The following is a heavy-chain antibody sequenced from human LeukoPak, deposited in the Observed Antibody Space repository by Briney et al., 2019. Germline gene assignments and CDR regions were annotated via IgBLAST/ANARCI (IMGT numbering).Heavy chain of an antibody. D-gene: IGHD4-23*01. CDR1: GGSISVGY. Sequence: PSETLSLTCSVSGGSISVGYWSWIRQPPGKGLEWVGRIYTSGHTNYNPSLKSRVTVSLDASKNQCSLKLSSVTAADTAVYYCPRNSGDYWGQGTLVTVSS. CDR2: IYTSGHT. V-gene: IGHV4-4*07. J-gene: IGHJ4*02. CDR3: PRNSGDY.